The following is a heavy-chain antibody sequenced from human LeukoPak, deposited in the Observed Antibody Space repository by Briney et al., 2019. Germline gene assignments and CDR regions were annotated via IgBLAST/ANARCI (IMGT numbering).Heavy chain of an antibody. J-gene: IGHJ6*03. V-gene: IGHV4-38-2*01. CDR3: ARMTSRNMDV. Sequence: PSETLSLTCAVSGYSISSGYYWGWIRQPPGKGLGWIGSIYHSGSTYYNPSLKSRVTISVDTSKNQCSLKLSSVTAEGTAVYYCARMTSRNMDVWGKGTTVTVSS. CDR1: GYSISSGYY. CDR2: IYHSGST.